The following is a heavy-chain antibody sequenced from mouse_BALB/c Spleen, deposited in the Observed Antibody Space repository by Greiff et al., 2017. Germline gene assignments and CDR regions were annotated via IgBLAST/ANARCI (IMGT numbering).Heavy chain of an antibody. CDR3: ARDGATATAWFAY. Sequence: EVHLVESGGGLVKPGGSLKLSCAASGFTFSDYYMYWVRQTPEKRLEWVATISDGGSYTYYPDSVKGRFTISRDNAKNNLYLQMSSLKSEDTAMYYCARDGATATAWFAYWGQGTLVTVSA. CDR2: ISDGGSYT. D-gene: IGHD1-2*01. J-gene: IGHJ3*01. V-gene: IGHV5-4*02. CDR1: GFTFSDYY.